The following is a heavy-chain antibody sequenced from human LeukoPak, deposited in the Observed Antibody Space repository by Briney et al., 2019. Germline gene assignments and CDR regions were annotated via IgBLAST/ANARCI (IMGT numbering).Heavy chain of an antibody. Sequence: ASVKVSCKASGYTFTGYYMHWVRQAPGQGLEWMGWINPNSGGTNYAQKFQGRVTMTRDTSISTAYMELSRLRSDDTAVYYCARDGRMVRARLAYYYYYYMDVWGKGITVTISS. V-gene: IGHV1-2*02. CDR3: ARDGRMVRARLAYYYYYYMDV. CDR1: GYTFTGYY. D-gene: IGHD3-10*01. J-gene: IGHJ6*03. CDR2: INPNSGGT.